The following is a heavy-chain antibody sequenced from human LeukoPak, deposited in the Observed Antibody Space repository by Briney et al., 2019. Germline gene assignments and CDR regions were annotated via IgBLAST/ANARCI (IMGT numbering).Heavy chain of an antibody. Sequence: PGGSLRLSCAASGFTFSSYSMNWVRQAPGKGLEWVSYISSSSSMIYYADSVKGRFTISRDNAKNSLYLQMKSLRDEDTAIYYCARDYGDLPARVPYFDYWGQGTLATVSS. D-gene: IGHD4-17*01. CDR2: ISSSSSMI. J-gene: IGHJ4*02. CDR3: ARDYGDLPARVPYFDY. V-gene: IGHV3-48*02. CDR1: GFTFSSYS.